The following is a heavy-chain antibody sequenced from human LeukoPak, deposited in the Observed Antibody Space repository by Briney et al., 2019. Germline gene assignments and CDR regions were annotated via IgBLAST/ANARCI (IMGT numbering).Heavy chain of an antibody. V-gene: IGHV1-69*13. CDR2: STPIIRTP. J-gene: IGHJ4*02. Sequence: GASGKVSCTAAGGTFTTTTINWVRQAPGQGLEWMGGSTPIIRTPNYAQKFEGSVTSTAVESMNTAYMELSRLRFEDTAVYYCARGWPGETTVVTPYNSGGQGTLVTVSS. CDR1: GGTFTTTT. D-gene: IGHD2-21*02. CDR3: ARGWPGETTVVTPYNS.